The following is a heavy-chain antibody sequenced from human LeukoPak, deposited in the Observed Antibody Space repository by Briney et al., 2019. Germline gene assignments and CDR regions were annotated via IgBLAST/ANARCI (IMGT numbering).Heavy chain of an antibody. CDR2: IYYSGST. D-gene: IGHD2-21*02. J-gene: IGHJ4*02. Sequence: PSETLSLTCTVSGGSISSGDYYWSWIRQPPGKGLEWIGYIYYSGSTYYNPSLKSRVTISVDTSKNQFSLKLSSVTAADTAVYYCARDVVVTATPDYWGQGTLVTVSS. CDR3: ARDVVVTATPDY. CDR1: GGSISSGDYY. V-gene: IGHV4-30-4*01.